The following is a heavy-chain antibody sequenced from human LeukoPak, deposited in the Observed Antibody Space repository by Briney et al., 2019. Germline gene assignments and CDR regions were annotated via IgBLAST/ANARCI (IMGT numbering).Heavy chain of an antibody. CDR1: GILVSSIY. CDR2: NCSGGES. Sequence: PGGSLRLLCVVSGILVSSIYLGLVRQTPGKGLEWVSDNCSGGESDYAEAVKGRFTSSRHNSKNTLFLQMNSLGGDDTAVYHCGTPGYSSGWRHWGQGTLVTVSS. J-gene: IGHJ4*02. V-gene: IGHV3-53*01. D-gene: IGHD6-19*01. CDR3: GTPGYSSGWRH.